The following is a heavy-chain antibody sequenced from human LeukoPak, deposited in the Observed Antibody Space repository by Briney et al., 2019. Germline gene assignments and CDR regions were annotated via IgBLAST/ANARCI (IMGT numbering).Heavy chain of an antibody. J-gene: IGHJ3*02. V-gene: IGHV4-39*07. Sequence: NPSETLSLTCTVSGGSISSSSYYWGWIRQPPGKGLEWIGSIYYSGSTYYNPSLKSRVTISVDTSKNQFSLKLSSVTAADTAVYYCARGDFWSGYPWGTFDIWGQGTMVTVSS. CDR2: IYYSGST. CDR3: ARGDFWSGYPWGTFDI. D-gene: IGHD3-3*01. CDR1: GGSISSSSYY.